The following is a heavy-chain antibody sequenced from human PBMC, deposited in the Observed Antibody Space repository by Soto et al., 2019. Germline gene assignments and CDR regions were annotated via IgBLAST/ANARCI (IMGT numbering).Heavy chain of an antibody. Sequence: SETLSLTCTVSGVSITSDYWNWIRQPPGKGLEWIGYVYHSGTTNYNPSLKSRGTISLGTSRSQLSLRLTSVTAADTAVYYCVRGFYDGGGYSSPFDYWGQGILVTVSS. J-gene: IGHJ4*02. CDR3: VRGFYDGGGYSSPFDY. D-gene: IGHD3-22*01. V-gene: IGHV4-59*01. CDR2: VYHSGTT. CDR1: GVSITSDY.